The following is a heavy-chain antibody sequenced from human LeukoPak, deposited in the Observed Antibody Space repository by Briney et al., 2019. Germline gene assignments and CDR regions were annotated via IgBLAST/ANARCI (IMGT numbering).Heavy chain of an antibody. V-gene: IGHV3-23*01. CDR3: AKPHYDSSGYYSPDAFDI. J-gene: IGHJ3*02. CDR1: GFTFSSYA. CDR2: ISGSGGST. Sequence: GSLRLSCAASGFTFSSYAMSWVRQAPGKGLEWVSAISGSGGSTYYADSVKGRFTISRDNSKNTLYLQMNSLRAEDTAVYYCAKPHYDSSGYYSPDAFDIWGQGTMVTVSS. D-gene: IGHD3-22*01.